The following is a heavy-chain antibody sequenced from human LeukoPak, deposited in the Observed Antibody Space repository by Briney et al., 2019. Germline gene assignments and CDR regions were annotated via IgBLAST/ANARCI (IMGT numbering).Heavy chain of an antibody. CDR3: VKEHVDRAFTRSFDI. D-gene: IGHD3-10*01. J-gene: IGHJ3*01. Sequence: PWGSLRLSCAASGFTFGTNPMSWVRQAPGKGLEWVSAISPDNTYYADSVKGRLTISRDDSKNTVYLQMNSPRAEDTARYYCVKEHVDRAFTRSFDIRGQGTVVTVSS. CDR1: GFTFGTNP. V-gene: IGHV3-23*01. CDR2: ISPDNT.